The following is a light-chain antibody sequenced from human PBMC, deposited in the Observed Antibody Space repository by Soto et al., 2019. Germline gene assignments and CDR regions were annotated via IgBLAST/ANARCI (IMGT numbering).Light chain of an antibody. Sequence: DIQMTQSPSSVSASVGDTVAITCRASQDISSWVAWYQQKPGKAPKLLIYAASSLQSGVPSRFSGSGSGTDFTLTISSLQPEDFATYYCQQLHDYPITFGQGTRLEIK. V-gene: IGKV1-12*01. J-gene: IGKJ5*01. CDR3: QQLHDYPIT. CDR1: QDISSW. CDR2: AAS.